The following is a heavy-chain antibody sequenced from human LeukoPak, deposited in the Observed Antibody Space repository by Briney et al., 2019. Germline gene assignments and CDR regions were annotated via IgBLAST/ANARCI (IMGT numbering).Heavy chain of an antibody. J-gene: IGHJ4*02. Sequence: SETLSLTCAVSGGSISSSNRWSWVRQPPGKGLEWIGEIYHSGSTNYNPSLKSRVTISVDKSKNQFSLKLSSVTAADTAVYYCARAGSPRKYYYDSSGYRYFDYWGQGTLVTVSS. CDR1: GGSISSSNR. D-gene: IGHD3-22*01. CDR2: IYHSGST. CDR3: ARAGSPRKYYYDSSGYRYFDY. V-gene: IGHV4-4*02.